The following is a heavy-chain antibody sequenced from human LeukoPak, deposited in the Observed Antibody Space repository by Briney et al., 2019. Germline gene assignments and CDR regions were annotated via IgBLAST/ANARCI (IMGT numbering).Heavy chain of an antibody. V-gene: IGHV3-30*03. CDR3: ARLDILTGNYYYFNF. Sequence: GGSLRLSCAASGFTFSSYGMHWVRQAPGKGLEWVAVISYDGSNKYYADSVKGRFTISRDNAKNTLYLQMNSLRAEDTAVYYCARLDILTGNYYYFNFWGQGTLVTVSS. D-gene: IGHD3-9*01. CDR1: GFTFSSYG. J-gene: IGHJ4*02. CDR2: ISYDGSNK.